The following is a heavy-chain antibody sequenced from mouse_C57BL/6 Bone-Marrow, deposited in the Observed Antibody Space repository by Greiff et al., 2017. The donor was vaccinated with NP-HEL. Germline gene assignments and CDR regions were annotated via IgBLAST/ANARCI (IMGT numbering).Heavy chain of an antibody. V-gene: IGHV1-81*01. CDR1: GYTFTSYG. CDR3: ARWRDYDPFAY. CDR2: IYPRSGNT. D-gene: IGHD2-4*01. J-gene: IGHJ3*01. Sequence: QVQLKESGAELARPGASVKLSCKASGYTFTSYGISWVKQRTGQGLEWIGEIYPRSGNTFYNEKFKGKATLTADKSSSTAYMGLRSLTSEYSAVYFCARWRDYDPFAYWGQGTLVTVSA.